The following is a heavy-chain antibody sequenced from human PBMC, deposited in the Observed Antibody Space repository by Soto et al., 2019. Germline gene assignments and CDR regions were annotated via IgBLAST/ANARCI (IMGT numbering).Heavy chain of an antibody. D-gene: IGHD4-17*01. J-gene: IGHJ5*02. CDR3: ARHSNVYGEYLDGWLDP. CDR2: IAPSDPYT. CDR1: CNSFTSYW. V-gene: IGHV5-10-1*01. Sequence: GESLKISWTGSCNSFTSYWISWVRKTPGKGLERMGRIAPSDPYTNYSPCFPGHVTSSADKSISTAYLQWSRLKASDTAMYYCARHSNVYGEYLDGWLDPWGQGTLVTVPQ.